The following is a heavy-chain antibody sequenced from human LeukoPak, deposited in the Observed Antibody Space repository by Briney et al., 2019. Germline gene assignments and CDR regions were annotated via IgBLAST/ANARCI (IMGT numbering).Heavy chain of an antibody. CDR1: GGSISNYY. Sequence: SETLFLTRTVSGGSISNYYWTWIRHPPGKGLEWIGYIFYSVTTNYHPSLKSRVTISIDTPKNQFSLKLSSVTAAEKAVYYCAREVGDTCPYNWFDHWGQGTPVTVSS. CDR2: IFYSVTT. V-gene: IGHV4-59*01. J-gene: IGHJ5*02. D-gene: IGHD2-15*01. CDR3: AREVGDTCPYNWFDH.